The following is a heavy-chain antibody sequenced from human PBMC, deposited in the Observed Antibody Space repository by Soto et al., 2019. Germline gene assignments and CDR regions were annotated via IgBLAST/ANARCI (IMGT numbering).Heavy chain of an antibody. CDR2: INGGNGNT. J-gene: IGHJ4*02. D-gene: IGHD1-1*01. Sequence: QVQVLQSGAEVKKPGASVKVSCKASEYTFTSYTMHWVRQAPGQRLEWMGWINGGNGNTKYSQKFQGRVTITRDTSASTADMELSSLRSDDTAVYYCARERQGLHYFDYWGQGTLVTVSS. CDR1: EYTFTSYT. V-gene: IGHV1-3*01. CDR3: ARERQGLHYFDY.